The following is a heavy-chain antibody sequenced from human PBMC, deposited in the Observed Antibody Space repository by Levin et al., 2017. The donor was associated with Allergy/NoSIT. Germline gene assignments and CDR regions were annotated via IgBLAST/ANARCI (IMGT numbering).Heavy chain of an antibody. CDR2: IWHDGSDK. J-gene: IGHJ6*03. D-gene: IGHD2-21*01. CDR1: GFILSGYG. V-gene: IGHV3-33*01. CDR3: AREVALAGVVATSRPMGYFYYMDV. Sequence: GESLKISCAASGFILSGYGMNWVRQAPGKGLEWVAVIWHDGSDKKYADSVKGRFTISRDNSKNTLFLEMNSLRAEDTAVYYCAREVALAGVVATSRPMGYFYYMDVWGKGTTVTVSS.